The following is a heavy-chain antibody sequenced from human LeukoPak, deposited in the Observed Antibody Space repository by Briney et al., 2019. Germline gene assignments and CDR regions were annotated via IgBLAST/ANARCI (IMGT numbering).Heavy chain of an antibody. CDR3: ARVGEDFWSGYWGPGAFDI. CDR2: ISSSSSYI. D-gene: IGHD3-3*01. Sequence: PGGSLRLSCAASGFTFSSYSMNWVRQAPGKGLEWVSSISSSSSYIYYADSVKGRFTISRDNAKNSLYLQMNSLRAEDTAVYYCARVGEDFWSGYWGPGAFDIWGQGTMVTVSS. J-gene: IGHJ3*02. V-gene: IGHV3-21*01. CDR1: GFTFSSYS.